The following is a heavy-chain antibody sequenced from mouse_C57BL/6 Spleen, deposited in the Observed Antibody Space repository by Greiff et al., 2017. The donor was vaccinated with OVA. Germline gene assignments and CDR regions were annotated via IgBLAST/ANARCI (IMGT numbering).Heavy chain of an antibody. Sequence: QVQLKESGPGLVQPSQSLSITCTVSGFSLTSYGVHWVRQSPGKGLEWLGVIWRGGSTDYNAAFMSRLSITKDNSKSQVFFKMNSLQADDTAIYYCAKGYYDYDGSFDYWGQGTTLTVSS. CDR1: GFSLTSYG. CDR2: IWRGGST. CDR3: AKGYYDYDGSFDY. V-gene: IGHV2-5*01. D-gene: IGHD2-4*01. J-gene: IGHJ2*01.